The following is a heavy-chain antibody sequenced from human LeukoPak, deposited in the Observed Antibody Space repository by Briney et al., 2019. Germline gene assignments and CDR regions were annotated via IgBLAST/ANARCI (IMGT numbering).Heavy chain of an antibody. CDR2: SSSSSSFI. J-gene: IGHJ3*02. V-gene: IGHV3-21*01. Sequence: PGGSLRLSCAASGCTFSSYNMNWVRQTPGKGLEWVSSSSSSSSFIYYADSVKGRFTISRDNAKNSLYLQMNSLRAEDTAVYYCARDVLIAADGVIRLDAFDIWGQGTVVTVSS. D-gene: IGHD6-13*01. CDR3: ARDVLIAADGVIRLDAFDI. CDR1: GCTFSSYN.